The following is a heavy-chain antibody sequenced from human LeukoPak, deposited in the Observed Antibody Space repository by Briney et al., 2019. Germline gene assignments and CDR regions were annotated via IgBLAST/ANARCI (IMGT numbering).Heavy chain of an antibody. CDR3: ARASTIFGHFAY. J-gene: IGHJ4*02. V-gene: IGHV4-39*07. D-gene: IGHD3-3*01. CDR2: IYYSGST. CDR1: GGSISVTPYY. Sequence: SETLSLTCAISGGSISVTPYYWGWIRQPPGKGLEWIGSIYYSGSTYYNPSLKSRLTISVDTSKNQFSLRLTSVTAADTAVYYCARASTIFGHFAYWGRGTLVTVSS.